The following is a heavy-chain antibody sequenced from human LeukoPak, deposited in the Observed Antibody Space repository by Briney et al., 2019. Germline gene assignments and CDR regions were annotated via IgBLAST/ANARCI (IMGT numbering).Heavy chain of an antibody. CDR2: IYHSGST. CDR1: GGSISSGGYS. CDR3: ASGNTGYDRDSFDI. D-gene: IGHD5-12*01. V-gene: IGHV4-30-2*01. J-gene: IGHJ3*02. Sequence: SQTLSHTCAVSGGSISSGGYSWSWVRQPPGEGLEWVGHIYHSGSTYYNPSLQSRVTISLDRSKNQFSLKLSSMTAADTAVYYCASGNTGYDRDSFDIWGQGTMVTVSS.